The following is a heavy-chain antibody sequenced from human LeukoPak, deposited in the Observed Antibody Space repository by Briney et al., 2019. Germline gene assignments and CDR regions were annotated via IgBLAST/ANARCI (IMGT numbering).Heavy chain of an antibody. V-gene: IGHV4-59*01. Sequence: SETLSLTCTVSGGSISSYYWSWIRQPPGKGLEWIGYIYYSGSTNYNPSLKSRVTMSVDTSKNQFSLKLSSVTAADTAVYYCARTRAYFDYWGQGTLVTVSS. CDR1: GGSISSYY. J-gene: IGHJ4*02. CDR2: IYYSGST. CDR3: ARTRAYFDY.